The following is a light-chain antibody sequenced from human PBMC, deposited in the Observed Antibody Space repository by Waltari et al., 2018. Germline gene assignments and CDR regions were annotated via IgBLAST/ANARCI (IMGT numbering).Light chain of an antibody. V-gene: IGLV2-23*02. CDR3: CSYAGSSTFYV. Sequence: QSALTQPASVSGSPGQSITISCTGTSSDVGGYNYVSWYQQHPGKAPNLMIYDVSKRPSGVSNRFSGSKSGNTASLTISGLQAEDEADYYCCSYAGSSTFYVFGTGTKVTVL. CDR1: SSDVGGYNY. J-gene: IGLJ1*01. CDR2: DVS.